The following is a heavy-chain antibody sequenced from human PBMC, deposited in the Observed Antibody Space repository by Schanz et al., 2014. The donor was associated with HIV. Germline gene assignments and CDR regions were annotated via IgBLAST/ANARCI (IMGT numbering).Heavy chain of an antibody. CDR2: INSDGRFI. CDR1: GFTFNNYW. D-gene: IGHD2-2*01. CDR3: IRGVPRGSSTGPALRF. V-gene: IGHV3-74*01. J-gene: IGHJ4*02. Sequence: EVQLVESGGGLVQPGGSLRLSCEASGFTFNNYWMHWVRQVTGKGLVWVSRINSDGRFINYADSVRGRFTISRDNAKNTLYLQMSSLRVEDTALYYCIRGVPRGSSTGPALRFWGQGALVTVSS.